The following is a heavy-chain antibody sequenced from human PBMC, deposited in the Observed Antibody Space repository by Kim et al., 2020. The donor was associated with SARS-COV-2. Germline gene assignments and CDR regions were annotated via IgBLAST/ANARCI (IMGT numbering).Heavy chain of an antibody. CDR2: IRSKASSYAS. CDR3: ASGSGTMFVLWAAVD. J-gene: IGHJ3*02. Sequence: GGSLRHSCAASGFTFSGSAMPWVRQAPGKGLEWVCRIRSKASSYASADAVSVRGRITIDSDDYTNTAQMQMSSAKTADTYECVKASGSGTMFVLWAAVD. D-gene: IGHD3-10*02. CDR1: GFTFSGSA. V-gene: IGHV3-73*01.